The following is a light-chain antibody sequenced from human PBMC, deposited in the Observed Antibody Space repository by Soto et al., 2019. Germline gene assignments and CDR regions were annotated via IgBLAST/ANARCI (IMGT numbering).Light chain of an antibody. CDR3: QQYRSSVT. Sequence: EIVLTQSPGSLSLSPGERATLSCRASQSVDSTFFAWYQKKPGQAPRLLMYGVSKRATGIPDRFSGSGSGTDFTLTISRLEPEDCAVYFCQQYRSSVTFGQGTRVEIK. V-gene: IGKV3-20*01. CDR2: GVS. J-gene: IGKJ1*01. CDR1: QSVDSTF.